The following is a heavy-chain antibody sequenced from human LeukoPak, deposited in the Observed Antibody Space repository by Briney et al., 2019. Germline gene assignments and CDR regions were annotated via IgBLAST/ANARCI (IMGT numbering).Heavy chain of an antibody. CDR1: GGSISSSSYY. D-gene: IGHD3-10*01. Sequence: PSETLSLTCTVSGGSISSSSYYWGWIRQPPGQGLEWIGSIYYSGSTYYNPSLKSRVTISVDTSKNQFSLKVNSVTAADTAVYYCAREGGYGSGGLDKWGQGTLVTVSS. CDR2: IYYSGST. CDR3: AREGGYGSGGLDK. J-gene: IGHJ4*02. V-gene: IGHV4-39*02.